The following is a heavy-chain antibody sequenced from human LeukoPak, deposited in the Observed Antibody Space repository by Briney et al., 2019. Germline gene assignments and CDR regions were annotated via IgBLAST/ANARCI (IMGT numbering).Heavy chain of an antibody. CDR3: ARDLEGSGWTPPYYYYGMDV. J-gene: IGHJ6*02. CDR1: GGSINSYY. V-gene: IGHV4-59*01. D-gene: IGHD6-19*01. Sequence: SETLSLTCTVSGGSINSYYWSWIRQPPGKGLEWIGYIYYSGSTNYNPSLKSRVTMSVDTSKNQFSLNLSSVTAADTAVYYCARDLEGSGWTPPYYYYGMDVWGQGTTVTVSS. CDR2: IYYSGST.